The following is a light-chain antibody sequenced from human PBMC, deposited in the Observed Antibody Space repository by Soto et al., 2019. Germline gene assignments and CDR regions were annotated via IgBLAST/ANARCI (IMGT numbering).Light chain of an antibody. J-gene: IGKJ1*01. CDR3: QQTYDIPWT. CDR1: QTIARY. V-gene: IGKV1-39*01. CDR2: AAT. Sequence: DIQMTQSPSSLSASVGDRFTITCRANQTIARYLNWYQQRPGKAPNLLVYAATRLESGVPSRFSGSGSGTDYTLSISSLQPEDFATYHCQQTYDIPWTFGQGTRWIS.